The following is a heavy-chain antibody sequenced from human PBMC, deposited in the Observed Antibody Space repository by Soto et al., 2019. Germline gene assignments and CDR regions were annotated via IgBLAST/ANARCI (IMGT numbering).Heavy chain of an antibody. V-gene: IGHV4-30-4*01. J-gene: IGHJ4*02. CDR2: IYYSGST. CDR3: ARETSIWSGSQYYFDY. Sequence: QVQLQESGPGLVKPSQTLSLTCTVSGGSISSGDYYWSWIRQPPGKGLEWIGYIYYSGSTYYNPSLKSRVTISVDTSKNQFSLKLSSVTAADTAVYYCARETSIWSGSQYYFDYWGQGTLVTVSS. D-gene: IGHD3-3*01. CDR1: GGSISSGDYY.